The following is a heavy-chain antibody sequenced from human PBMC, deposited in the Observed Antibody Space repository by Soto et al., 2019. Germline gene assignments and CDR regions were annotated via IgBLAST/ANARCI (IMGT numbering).Heavy chain of an antibody. V-gene: IGHV4-30-4*01. CDR3: ARSGLGDSNLFDP. J-gene: IGHJ5*02. CDR1: GGSISSGDYY. CDR2: IYYSGST. Sequence: PSETLSLTCTVSGGSISSGDYYWSWIRQPPGKGLEWIGYIYYSGSTYYNPSLKSRVTISVDTSKNQFSLKLSSVTAADTAVYYCARSGLGDSNLFDPWGQGTLVIVSS. D-gene: IGHD2-21*02.